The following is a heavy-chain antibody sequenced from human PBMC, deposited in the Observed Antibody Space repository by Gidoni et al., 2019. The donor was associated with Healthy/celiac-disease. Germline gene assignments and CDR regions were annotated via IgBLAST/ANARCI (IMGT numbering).Heavy chain of an antibody. D-gene: IGHD1-26*01. CDR2: IYYSGST. CDR3: ARVQGKVSGSIVSFAFDL. V-gene: IGHV4-59*01. CDR1: GGSISSYY. J-gene: IGHJ3*01. Sequence: VQLQVSGPGLCHPSETLSLPCTVSGGSISSYYWSWIRQPPGKGLEWIGYIYYSGSTNYNPSSKSRVTLSVDTSRNQFSLKLSSVTAADTAVYYCARVQGKVSGSIVSFAFDLWGQGTMVTVSS.